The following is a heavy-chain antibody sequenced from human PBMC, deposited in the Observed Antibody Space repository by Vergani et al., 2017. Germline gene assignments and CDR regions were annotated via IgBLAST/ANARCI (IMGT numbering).Heavy chain of an antibody. D-gene: IGHD6-13*01. J-gene: IGHJ5*02. CDR1: GFTFRSYA. V-gene: IGHV3-23*01. CDR2: IIGSGGSP. CDR3: AKRVAAAGTRNWFDP. Sequence: EVQLLESGGGLVQPGGSLSLSCAASGFTFRSYAMSWVRQAPGKGLEWVSAIIGSGGSPYYADSVKGRFTSSRDNSKNTLYLQRNSLRAEDTAVYYCAKRVAAAGTRNWFDPWGQGTLVTVSS.